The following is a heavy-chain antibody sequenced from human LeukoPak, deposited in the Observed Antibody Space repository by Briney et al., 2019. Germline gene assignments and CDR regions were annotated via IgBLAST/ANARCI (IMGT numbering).Heavy chain of an antibody. CDR3: AGRGSCYYSYYTAV. D-gene: IGHD1-26*01. CDR1: GFTFSSYG. Sequence: GGSLRLSCAASGFTFSSYGMHWVRQAPGKGLEWVAVIWYDGSNKYYADSVKGRFTISRDNFKNTLYLQMESLRAEDTAVFYCAGRGSCYYSYYTAVWGKGTSVTASS. V-gene: IGHV3-30*02. CDR2: IWYDGSNK. J-gene: IGHJ6*03.